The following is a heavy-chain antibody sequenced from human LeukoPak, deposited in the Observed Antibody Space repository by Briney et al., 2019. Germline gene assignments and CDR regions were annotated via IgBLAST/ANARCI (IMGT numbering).Heavy chain of an antibody. CDR1: GYSFTSYG. CDR2: ISGYNGDT. CDR3: ARDLGLPRLNSFDY. J-gene: IGHJ4*02. V-gene: IGHV1-18*01. Sequence: GASVKVSCKASGYSFTSYGISWVRQAPGQGLEWMGWISGYNGDTKYAQKFQGRVTLITDTSTSTVCMELRNLRSDDTAMYYCARDLGLPRLNSFDYWGQGTLVTVSS. D-gene: IGHD3/OR15-3a*01.